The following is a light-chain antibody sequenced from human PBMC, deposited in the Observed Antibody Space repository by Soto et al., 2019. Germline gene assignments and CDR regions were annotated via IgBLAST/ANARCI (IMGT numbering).Light chain of an antibody. V-gene: IGKV3-20*01. CDR1: QPLKRTY. CDR2: PAS. J-gene: IGKJ5*01. Sequence: EIMLMHSPGTLSLSPGDSATLSWRASQPLKRTYIAWYHQEPGQAPRVLIYPASSRATGIPDRFSGSGSGTEFTVXXDGLEPEDFVVYYCQQYVCSPITVGQGTRLEIK. CDR3: QQYVCSPIT.